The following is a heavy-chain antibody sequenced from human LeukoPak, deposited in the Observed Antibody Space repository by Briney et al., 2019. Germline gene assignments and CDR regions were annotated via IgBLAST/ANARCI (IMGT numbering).Heavy chain of an antibody. CDR3: AKTPHRLSSEIDH. CDR2: ISADATGT. CDR1: GFTFANYA. J-gene: IGHJ4*02. D-gene: IGHD6-6*01. V-gene: IGHV3-23*01. Sequence: PGGSLRLSCTASGFTFANYAMSWVRQAQGKGLEWVSIISADATGTYYADSLRGRFAISRDNSKNTLSLQLNSLRAEDTAVYYCAKTPHRLSSEIDHWGQGTLVTVSS.